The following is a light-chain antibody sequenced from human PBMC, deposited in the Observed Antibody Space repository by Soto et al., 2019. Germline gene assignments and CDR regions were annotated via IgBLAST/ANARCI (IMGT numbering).Light chain of an antibody. CDR2: EAS. J-gene: IGKJ4*01. CDR1: QTVSSS. CDR3: QQHINWPLT. V-gene: IGKV3-11*01. Sequence: EIALTQSPATLSLSPGERATLSCRASQTVSSSLAWYQQKPGQAPRLLIYEASNRATGIPARFSGSGSGADFTLTISSLEPEDFALYYCQQHINWPLTFGGGTKVEIK.